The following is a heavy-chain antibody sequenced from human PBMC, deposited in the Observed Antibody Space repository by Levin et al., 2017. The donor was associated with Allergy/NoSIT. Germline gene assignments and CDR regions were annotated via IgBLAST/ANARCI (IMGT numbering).Heavy chain of an antibody. Sequence: SETLSLTCTVSGGSISSGSYYWSWIRQPAGKGLEWIGRIYTSGSTNYNPSLKSRVTISVDTSKNQFSLKLSSVTAADTAVYYCARDAYYGSGSVVYYFDYWGQGTLVTVSS. CDR3: ARDAYYGSGSVVYYFDY. J-gene: IGHJ4*02. CDR1: GGSISSGSYY. D-gene: IGHD3-10*01. CDR2: IYTSGST. V-gene: IGHV4-61*02.